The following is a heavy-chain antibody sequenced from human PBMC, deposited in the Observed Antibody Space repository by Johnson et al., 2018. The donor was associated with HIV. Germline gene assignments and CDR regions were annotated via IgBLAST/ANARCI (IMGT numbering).Heavy chain of an antibody. CDR2: IYSGGST. D-gene: IGHD2-15*01. CDR1: GFTFDDYG. V-gene: IGHV3-66*01. CDR3: AREMVAAKDAFDI. Sequence: VQLVESGGGVVQPGGSLRLSCAASGFTFDDYGVSWVRQAPGKGLEWVSVIYSGGSTFYADSVKGRFTISRANSKNTLYLQMNSLRAEDTAVYFCAREMVAAKDAFDIWGQGTMVTVSS. J-gene: IGHJ3*02.